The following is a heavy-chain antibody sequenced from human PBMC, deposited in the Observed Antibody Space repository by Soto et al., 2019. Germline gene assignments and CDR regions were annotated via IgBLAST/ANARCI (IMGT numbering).Heavy chain of an antibody. D-gene: IGHD6-25*01. V-gene: IGHV1-2*04. CDR2: INPNSGGT. J-gene: IGHJ3*02. Sequence: ASVKVSCKPSGYTFTGYYMHWVRQAPGQGLEWMGWINPNSGGTNYAQKFQGWVTMTRDTSISTAYMELSRLRSDDTAVYYCVAGVAYSSDDAFDIWGQGTMVTVSS. CDR1: GYTFTGYY. CDR3: VAGVAYSSDDAFDI.